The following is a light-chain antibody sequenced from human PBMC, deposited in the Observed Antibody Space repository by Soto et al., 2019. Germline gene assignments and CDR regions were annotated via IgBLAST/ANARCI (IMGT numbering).Light chain of an antibody. Sequence: QPVLTQPPSASSPPGQTVTLSCSGSTSNIGTFYVYWYQHLPGTAPKLLIYLGDQRASGVSDRFSGSKSGTSASLAINGLRSDDEADYYCAAWDDNLNAYVFGSGTQLTVL. J-gene: IGLJ1*01. V-gene: IGLV1-47*02. CDR2: LGD. CDR1: TSNIGTFY. CDR3: AAWDDNLNAYV.